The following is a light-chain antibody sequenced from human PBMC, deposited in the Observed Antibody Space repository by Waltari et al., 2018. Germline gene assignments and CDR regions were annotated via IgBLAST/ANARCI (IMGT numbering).Light chain of an antibody. Sequence: EIVLTQSPGILSLSPGERATLSCRASQSVGRSLAWYQQKPGQAPRLLIYDASRRATGIPDRFSGSGSGTDFSLTLNRLEPEDVAVYYCQNYVRLPATFGQGTKVEVK. CDR1: QSVGRS. J-gene: IGKJ1*01. CDR3: QNYVRLPAT. CDR2: DAS. V-gene: IGKV3-20*01.